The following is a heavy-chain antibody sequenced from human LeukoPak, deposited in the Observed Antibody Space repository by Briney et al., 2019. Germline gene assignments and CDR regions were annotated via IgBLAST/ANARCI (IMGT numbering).Heavy chain of an antibody. D-gene: IGHD3-22*01. CDR1: GFTVSSNY. Sequence: QPGGSLRLSCAASGFTVSSNYMSWVRQAPGKGLEWVSVIYSGGSTYYADSVKGRFTISRDNSKNTLYLQMNSLRAEDTAVYYCARNYYDSSGYDYAFDYWGQGTLVTVSS. CDR3: ARNYYDSSGYDYAFDY. J-gene: IGHJ4*02. V-gene: IGHV3-53*01. CDR2: IYSGGST.